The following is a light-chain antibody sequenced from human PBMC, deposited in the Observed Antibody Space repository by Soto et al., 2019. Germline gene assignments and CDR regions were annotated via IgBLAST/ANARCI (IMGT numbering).Light chain of an antibody. CDR1: SSDVGGYDY. V-gene: IGLV2-14*01. CDR3: CSYSGTSIFYV. J-gene: IGLJ1*01. Sequence: QSALTQPASVSGSLGQSVTISCAGTSSDVGGYDYVSWYQQHPGKAPKLMIYEVNTRPSGVSDRFFGSKSGNTASLTISGLQAEDEAEYYCCSYSGTSIFYVFGTGTNLTVL. CDR2: EVN.